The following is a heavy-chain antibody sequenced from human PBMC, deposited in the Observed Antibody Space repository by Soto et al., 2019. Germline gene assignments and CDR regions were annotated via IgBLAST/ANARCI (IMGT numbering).Heavy chain of an antibody. V-gene: IGHV1-69*13. Sequence: ASVKVSCKASGGTFSSYAINWVRQAPGQGLEWMGGIIPIFGTANYAQKFQGRVTITADESTSTAYMELSSLRSEDTAVYYCARGDCSSTSCSPVDDYYYYYGMDVWGQGTTVTVSS. CDR3: ARGDCSSTSCSPVDDYYYYYGMDV. CDR1: GGTFSSYA. D-gene: IGHD2-2*01. CDR2: IIPIFGTA. J-gene: IGHJ6*02.